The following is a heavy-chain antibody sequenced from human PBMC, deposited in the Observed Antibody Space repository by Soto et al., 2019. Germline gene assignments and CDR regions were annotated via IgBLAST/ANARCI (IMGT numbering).Heavy chain of an antibody. CDR2: IYYSGST. CDR1: GGSISSSSYY. Sequence: QLQLQESGPGLVKPSETLSLTCTVSGGSISSSSYYWGWIRQPPGKGLERIGSIYYSGSTYYNPPPKSRVTISVDTSKNQFSLKLSSVTAADTAVYYCARVVPAAPPYYYYYYMDVWGKGTTVTVSS. J-gene: IGHJ6*03. CDR3: ARVVPAAPPYYYYYYMDV. D-gene: IGHD2-2*01. V-gene: IGHV4-39*01.